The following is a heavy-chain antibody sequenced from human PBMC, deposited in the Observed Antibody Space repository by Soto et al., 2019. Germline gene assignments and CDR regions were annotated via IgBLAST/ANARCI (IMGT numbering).Heavy chain of an antibody. Sequence: GAALKVSCKGSGYSFTSYRIGSVRQMAGEGLEWMGIIYPGDSDTRYSPSFQGQVTISADKSISTAYLQWSSLKASDTAMYYCARLLKDSSGPRWSFDYWGQGTLVTVSS. CDR2: IYPGDSDT. V-gene: IGHV5-51*01. CDR3: ARLLKDSSGPRWSFDY. D-gene: IGHD3-22*01. J-gene: IGHJ4*02. CDR1: GYSFTSYR.